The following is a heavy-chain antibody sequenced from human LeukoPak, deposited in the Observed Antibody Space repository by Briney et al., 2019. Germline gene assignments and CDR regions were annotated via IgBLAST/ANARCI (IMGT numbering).Heavy chain of an antibody. CDR3: ARGDTYCGGDCYSLDF. V-gene: IGHV4-31*03. CDR2: IHYSGNA. D-gene: IGHD2-21*02. J-gene: IGHJ4*02. CDR1: VGSIGSGGYY. Sequence: ASETLSLTCTVSVGSIGSGGYYWTWVRQHPGRGLEWTGYIHYSGNAYYNPSLKGRITISLDTSKNQFSLTLTSVTGADTAVYYCARGDTYCGGDCYSLDFWGPGTLVTVSS.